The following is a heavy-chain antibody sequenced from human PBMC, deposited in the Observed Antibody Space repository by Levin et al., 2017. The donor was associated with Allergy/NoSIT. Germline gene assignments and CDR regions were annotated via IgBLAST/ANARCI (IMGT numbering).Heavy chain of an antibody. CDR2: IYYTGST. CDR1: GGSISSTSYY. D-gene: IGHD5-24*01. CDR3: ARDEMVHEIQYYYGIDV. Sequence: KTSETLSLTCTVAGGSISSTSYYWGWIRQPPGKGLEWLGNIYYTGSTYYNPSLRGRVSISVDTSKNQFSLKVSSVTAAATAVYYCARDEMVHEIQYYYGIDVWGQGTAVTVSS. V-gene: IGHV4-39*07. J-gene: IGHJ6*02.